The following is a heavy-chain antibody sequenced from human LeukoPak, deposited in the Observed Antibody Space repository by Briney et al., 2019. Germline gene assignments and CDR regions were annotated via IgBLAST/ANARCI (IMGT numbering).Heavy chain of an antibody. Sequence: KTSETLSLTCTVSGGSISSSYYYWGWIRQPPGKGLEWIGTIYYSGTTNYNPSLKSRVTILVDTSKDQFSLNLSSVTAADTAVYYCARRGIAAAGYDYWGQGTLVTVSS. CDR3: ARRGIAAAGYDY. CDR1: GGSISSSYYY. CDR2: IYYSGTT. D-gene: IGHD6-13*01. V-gene: IGHV4-61*05. J-gene: IGHJ4*02.